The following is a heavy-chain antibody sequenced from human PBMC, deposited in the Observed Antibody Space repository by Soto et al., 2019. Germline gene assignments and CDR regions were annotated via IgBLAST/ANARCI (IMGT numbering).Heavy chain of an antibody. V-gene: IGHV4-34*01. CDR1: GGSFSGYY. CDR3: ARDTQGRTVAGTFDY. CDR2: INHSGST. D-gene: IGHD6-19*01. Sequence: QVQLQQWGAGLLKPSETLSLTCAVYGGSFSGYYWSWIRQPPGKGLEWIGEINHSGSTNYNPSLKSRVTISVDTSKNPFSLKLSSVTAADTAVYYCARDTQGRTVAGTFDYWGQGTLVTVSS. J-gene: IGHJ4*02.